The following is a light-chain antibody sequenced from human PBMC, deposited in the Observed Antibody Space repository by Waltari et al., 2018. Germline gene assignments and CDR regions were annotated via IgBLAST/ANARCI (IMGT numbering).Light chain of an antibody. CDR1: QSITTD. CDR3: QQYKEWPPVT. J-gene: IGKJ4*02. V-gene: IGKV3-15*01. Sequence: EIVMTQSPATLSVSPGQRATLSCRASQSITTDLACYQQKPGQAPRLRLYGASTRDTGGPDRFPGRGSGTQFTPTISSLQSEDVAVYFCQQYKEWPPVTFGGGTRVEIK. CDR2: GAS.